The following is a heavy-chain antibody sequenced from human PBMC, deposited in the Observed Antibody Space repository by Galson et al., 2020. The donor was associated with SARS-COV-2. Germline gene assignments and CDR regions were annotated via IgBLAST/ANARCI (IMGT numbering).Heavy chain of an antibody. CDR2: IYSGGST. CDR3: ARDHGGYCSSTSCYSGWFDP. Sequence: GGSLRLSCAASGFTVSSNYMSWVRQAPGKGLEWVSVIYSGGSTYYADSVKGRFTISRDNSKNTLYLQMNSLRAEDTAVYYCARDHGGYCSSTSCYSGWFDPWGQGTLVTVSS. D-gene: IGHD2-2*01. CDR1: GFTVSSNY. J-gene: IGHJ5*02. V-gene: IGHV3-53*01.